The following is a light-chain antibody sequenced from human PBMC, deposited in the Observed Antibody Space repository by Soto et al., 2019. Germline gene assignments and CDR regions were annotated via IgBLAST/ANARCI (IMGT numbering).Light chain of an antibody. CDR2: GVS. CDR1: SSDVGAYNY. J-gene: IGLJ2*01. Sequence: QSALTQPASVSGSPGQAITISCTGTSSDVGAYNYVSWYQHHPGKVPKVMIYGVSNRPSGVSNRFSGSKSGNTASLTISGLQAEDEADYYCHSYTTSTTRVFGGGTQLTVL. V-gene: IGLV2-14*01. CDR3: HSYTTSTTRV.